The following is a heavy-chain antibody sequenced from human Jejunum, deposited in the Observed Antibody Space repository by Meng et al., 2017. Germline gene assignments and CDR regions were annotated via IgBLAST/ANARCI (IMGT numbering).Heavy chain of an antibody. CDR3: ASDPNWSTN. J-gene: IGHJ4*02. Sequence: EVQLVEWRGGLVQPGGSLSLSCAVSGFTFSDYYMDWVRQAPGKGLEWVARSRNKANGFTISRDNAKSSLYLQMNSLRAEDTAIYYCASDPNWSTNWGQGTLVTVSS. CDR2: SRNKANG. V-gene: IGHV3-72*01. CDR1: GFTFSDYY. D-gene: IGHD1-1*01.